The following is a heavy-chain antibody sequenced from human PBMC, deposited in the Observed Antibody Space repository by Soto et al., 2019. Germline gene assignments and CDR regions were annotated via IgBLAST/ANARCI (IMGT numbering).Heavy chain of an antibody. V-gene: IGHV1-69*13. CDR1: GGTFSSYA. CDR2: IIPIFGTA. CDR3: VRDSEYSSGSSDIDY. J-gene: IGHJ4*02. Sequence: SVKVSCKASGGTFSSYAISSVRQAPGQGLEWMGGIIPIFGTANYAQKFQGRVTITGDESTSTAYMELGSRRAEDTAVYYCVRDSEYSSGSSDIDYSGPGTLVTVSS. D-gene: IGHD6-19*01.